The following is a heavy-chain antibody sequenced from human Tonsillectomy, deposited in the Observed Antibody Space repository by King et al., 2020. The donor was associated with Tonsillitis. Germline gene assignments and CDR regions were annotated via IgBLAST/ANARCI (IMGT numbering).Heavy chain of an antibody. CDR3: AKVVSTAMVYYFDY. Sequence: VQLVESGGGSVQPGGSLRLSCAASGFTFSSSAMAWVRQAPGKGLEWVSGISGSGGSTYYADSVKGRFTISRDNSKNTLYLQMNILGAEDTAPYYCAKVVSTAMVYYFDYWGQGTLVTVSS. V-gene: IGHV3-23*04. CDR2: ISGSGGST. J-gene: IGHJ4*02. D-gene: IGHD5-18*01. CDR1: GFTFSSSA.